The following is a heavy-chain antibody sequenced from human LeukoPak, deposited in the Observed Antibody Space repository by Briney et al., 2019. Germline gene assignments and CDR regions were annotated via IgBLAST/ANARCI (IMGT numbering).Heavy chain of an antibody. CDR3: ASKGGFDD. J-gene: IGHJ4*02. CDR1: GITLSNYG. V-gene: IGHV3-23*01. Sequence: PGGSLRLSCAVSGITLSNYGMTWVRQAPGKGLEWVAGISDTGGRTNYADSVKGRFTISRDNAKNSLFLQMNSLRAEDTAFYYCASKGGFDDWGQGTLVTVSS. D-gene: IGHD2-15*01. CDR2: ISDTGGRT.